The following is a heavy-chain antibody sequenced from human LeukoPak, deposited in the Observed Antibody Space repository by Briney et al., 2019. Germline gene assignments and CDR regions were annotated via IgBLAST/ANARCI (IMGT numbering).Heavy chain of an antibody. D-gene: IGHD4-17*01. CDR1: GGSISSGGYY. J-gene: IGHJ4*02. CDR2: IYYSGST. Sequence: PSETLSLTCTVSGGSISSGGYYWSWIRQHPGKGLEWIGYIYYSGSTYYNPSLKSRVTISVDTSKNQFSLKLSSVTPADTAVYYCARATHDYGDSPLDYWGQGTLVTVSS. V-gene: IGHV4-31*03. CDR3: ARATHDYGDSPLDY.